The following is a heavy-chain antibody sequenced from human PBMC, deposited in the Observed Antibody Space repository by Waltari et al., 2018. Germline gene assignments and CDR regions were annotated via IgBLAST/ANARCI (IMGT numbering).Heavy chain of an antibody. CDR2: ISGSGGST. D-gene: IGHD3-3*01. V-gene: IGHV3-23*01. J-gene: IGHJ6*02. CDR1: GFTFSSYA. CDR3: AKDYDFWSGYYPTSMDV. Sequence: EVQLLESGGGLVQPGGSLRLSCAASGFTFSSYAMSWVRQAPGKGLEWVSAISGSGGSTYYADSVKGRFTISRDNSKNTLYLQMNSLRAEDTAVYYCAKDYDFWSGYYPTSMDVWGQGTTVTVSS.